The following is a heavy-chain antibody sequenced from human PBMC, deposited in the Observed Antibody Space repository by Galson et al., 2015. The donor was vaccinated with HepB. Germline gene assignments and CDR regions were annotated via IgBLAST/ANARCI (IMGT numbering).Heavy chain of an antibody. CDR2: IDGLSVTK. J-gene: IGHJ4*02. Sequence: SLRLSCAASGFTFSDYAMNWVRQAPGKGLEWVSSIDGLSVTKFYSDSVNGRFTISRDNSKNTLYLQLNSLTVGDTAQYYCAKGTYDDYRGFDCWGQGTLVTVSS. D-gene: IGHD4-17*01. V-gene: IGHV3-23*01. CDR1: GFTFSDYA. CDR3: AKGTYDDYRGFDC.